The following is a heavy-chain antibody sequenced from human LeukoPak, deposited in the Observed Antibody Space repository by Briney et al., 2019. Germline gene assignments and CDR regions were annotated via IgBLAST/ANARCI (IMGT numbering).Heavy chain of an antibody. CDR1: GGTFSSYA. CDR3: ARHDFWSGYPRDY. V-gene: IGHV1-69*05. J-gene: IGHJ4*02. CDR2: IIPIFGTA. Sequence: SVKVSCKASGGTFSSYAISWVRQAPGQGLEWMGGIIPIFGTANYAQKFQGRVTITTDESTSTAYMELSSLRSEDTAVYYCARHDFWSGYPRDYWGQGTLVTVSS. D-gene: IGHD3-3*01.